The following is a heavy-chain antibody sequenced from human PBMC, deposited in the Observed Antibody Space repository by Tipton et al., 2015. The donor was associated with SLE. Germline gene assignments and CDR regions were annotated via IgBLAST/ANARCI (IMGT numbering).Heavy chain of an antibody. CDR3: ARVTYSSSEGY. Sequence: SLRLSCAASGLTFISYWMPWVRQAPGKGLVGVSRINSDGSSTSYADSVKGRFTISRDNAKNTLYLQINSLRAEDTAVYYCARVTYSSSEGYWGQGTLVTVSS. V-gene: IGHV3-74*01. CDR2: INSDGSST. CDR1: GLTFISYW. D-gene: IGHD6-6*01. J-gene: IGHJ4*02.